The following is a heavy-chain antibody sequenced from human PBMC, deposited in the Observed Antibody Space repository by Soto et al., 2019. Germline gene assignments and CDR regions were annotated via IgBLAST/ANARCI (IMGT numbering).Heavy chain of an antibody. CDR3: ARDMSVTIFGVVINRSGYYYMDV. CDR1: GYTFTSYG. J-gene: IGHJ6*03. Sequence: ASVKVSCKASGYTFTSYGISWVRQAPGQGLEWMGWISAYNGNTNYAQKLQGRVTMTTDTSTSTAYMELRSLRSDDTAVYYCARDMSVTIFGVVINRSGYYYMDVWGKGTTVTV. D-gene: IGHD3-3*01. CDR2: ISAYNGNT. V-gene: IGHV1-18*01.